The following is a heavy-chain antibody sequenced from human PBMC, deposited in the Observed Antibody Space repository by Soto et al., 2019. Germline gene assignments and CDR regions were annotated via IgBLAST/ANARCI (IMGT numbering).Heavy chain of an antibody. Sequence: SETLSLTCAVYGGLFSGYYWTWIRQPPGKGLEWIGQINHSGTTNYNPSLKSRVTISVDTSKNQFSLKLSSVTAADTAVYYCARDYYEHVWGNYRYFFFDYWGQGPLVTVYS. V-gene: IGHV4-34*01. CDR3: ARDYYEHVWGNYRYFFFDY. CDR2: INHSGTT. CDR1: GGLFSGYY. D-gene: IGHD3-16*02. J-gene: IGHJ4*02.